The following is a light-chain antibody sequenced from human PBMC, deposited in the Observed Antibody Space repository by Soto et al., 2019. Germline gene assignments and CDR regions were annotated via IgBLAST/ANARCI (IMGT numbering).Light chain of an antibody. Sequence: QSALTQPASVSASLGQSITISCTGTSSDVGSYNYVSGYQHHPGKAPKDMIYEVSNRPSGVSDRFSGSKSGSTASLTISGLQAEDEADYFCSSYTSTSTLYVFGTGTKVTVL. J-gene: IGLJ1*01. CDR1: SSDVGSYNY. V-gene: IGLV2-14*01. CDR2: EVS. CDR3: SSYTSTSTLYV.